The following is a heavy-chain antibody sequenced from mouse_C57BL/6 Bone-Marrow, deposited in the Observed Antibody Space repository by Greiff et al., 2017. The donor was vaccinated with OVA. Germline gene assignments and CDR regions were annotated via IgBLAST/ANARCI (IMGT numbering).Heavy chain of an antibody. CDR3: ARGGNYLDY. V-gene: IGHV1-69*01. J-gene: IGHJ2*01. CDR2: IDPADSYT. CDR1: GYTFTSYW. Sequence: QIQLQQPGAELVMPGASVKLSCKASGYTFTSYWMHWVKQRPGQGLEWIGEIDPADSYTNYNQKFKGQSTLSVDKSSSTAYMQLSSLTSEYSAVYYCARGGNYLDYWGQGTTLTVSS.